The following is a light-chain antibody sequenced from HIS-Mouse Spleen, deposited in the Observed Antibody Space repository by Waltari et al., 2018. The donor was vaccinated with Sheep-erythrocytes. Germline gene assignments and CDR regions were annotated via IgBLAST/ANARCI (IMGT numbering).Light chain of an antibody. J-gene: IGLJ3*02. CDR3: SSYAGSNNWV. CDR1: SSDVGGYNY. CDR2: EVS. V-gene: IGLV2-8*01. Sequence: QSALTQPPSASGSPGQSVTISCTGTSSDVGGYNYVSWYQQHPGKAPKLMIYEVSKRPSGVPARFSGSKSGNTASLTVSRLQAEDEADYYCSSYAGSNNWVFGGGTKLTVL.